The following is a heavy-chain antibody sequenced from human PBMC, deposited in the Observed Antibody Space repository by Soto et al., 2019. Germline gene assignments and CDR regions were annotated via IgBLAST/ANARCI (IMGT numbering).Heavy chain of an antibody. D-gene: IGHD4-17*01. J-gene: IGHJ3*02. CDR3: ATNVGDDGGEDAFDI. V-gene: IGHV4-59*11. Sequence: QVQLQESGPGLVKPSETLSLTCSVSGDPITRHYWSWIRQPPGKGLEWIGYVSYNGNTNYNPSLSSRVTVSLDTSKTQFSLKLTSVTAADTAFYYCATNVGDDGGEDAFDIWGQGTMVTVSS. CDR2: VSYNGNT. CDR1: GDPITRHY.